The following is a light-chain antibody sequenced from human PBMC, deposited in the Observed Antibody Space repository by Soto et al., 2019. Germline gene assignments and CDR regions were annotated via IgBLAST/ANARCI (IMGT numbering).Light chain of an antibody. CDR3: HQYNNWPPWT. Sequence: AIQLTQSPSSLYASVGDRVTITCRASQAIRTALGWYQQKPGKVPKLLIYAASILQSGVPSRFSGSGSGTDFTLTISSLQPEDFAVYYCHQYNNWPPWTFGQGTKVEIK. V-gene: IGKV1-6*01. CDR1: QAIRTA. CDR2: AAS. J-gene: IGKJ1*01.